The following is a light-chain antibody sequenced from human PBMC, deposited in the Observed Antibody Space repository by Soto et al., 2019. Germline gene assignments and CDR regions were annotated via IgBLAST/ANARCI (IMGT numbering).Light chain of an antibody. V-gene: IGLV1-47*01. CDR3: APWDDRLSGSVV. CDR1: SSNIGSNY. Sequence: QSVLTQPPSASGTPGQRVTISCSGSSSNIGSNYVYWYQQLPGTAPKLLIYRNNQRPSGVPDRFSGSKSGTSASLAISGLRSYDEADYYCAPWDDRLSGSVVFGGGTQLTVL. J-gene: IGLJ2*01. CDR2: RNN.